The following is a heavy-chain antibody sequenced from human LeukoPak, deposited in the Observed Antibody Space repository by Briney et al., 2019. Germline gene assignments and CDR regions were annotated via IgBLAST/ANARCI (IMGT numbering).Heavy chain of an antibody. J-gene: IGHJ1*01. D-gene: IGHD3-22*01. Sequence: GGSLRLSCAASGFTLSSYWMHWVRQAPGKGLVWVSRIKSDGRTNYADSVKGRFTISRDNAKNTVSLQMNSLRPEDTGVYYCARAPSEIGGYYPEYFRHWGQGTLVTVSS. CDR2: IKSDGRT. CDR3: ARAPSEIGGYYPEYFRH. CDR1: GFTLSSYW. V-gene: IGHV3-74*01.